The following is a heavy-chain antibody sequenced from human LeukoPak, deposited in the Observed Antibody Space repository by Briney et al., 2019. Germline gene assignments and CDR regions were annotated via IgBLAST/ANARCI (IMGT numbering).Heavy chain of an antibody. CDR1: GFTFSSYA. J-gene: IGHJ6*03. Sequence: GGSLRLSCAASGFTFSSYAMHWVRQAPGKGLEWVAVISYDGSNKYYADSVKGRFTISRDNSKNTLYLQMNSLRAEDTAVYYCARDRGVATINGYYMDVWGKGTTVTVSS. CDR3: ARDRGVATINGYYMDV. D-gene: IGHD5-12*01. CDR2: ISYDGSNK. V-gene: IGHV3-30-3*01.